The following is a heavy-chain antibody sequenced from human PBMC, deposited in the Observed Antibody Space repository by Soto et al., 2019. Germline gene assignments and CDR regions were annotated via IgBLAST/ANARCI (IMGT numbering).Heavy chain of an antibody. CDR3: AGWFGDLGVGGWGFDP. CDR1: GYTFTSYG. CDR2: ISAYNGNT. D-gene: IGHD3-10*01. J-gene: IGHJ5*02. Sequence: QVQLVQSGAEVKKPGASVKVSCKASGYTFTSYGISWVRQAPGQGLEWMGWISAYNGNTNYVQKLQGRVTMTTDTSTSTAYMELRSLRSDDTAVYYCAGWFGDLGVGGWGFDPWGQGTLVTVSS. V-gene: IGHV1-18*01.